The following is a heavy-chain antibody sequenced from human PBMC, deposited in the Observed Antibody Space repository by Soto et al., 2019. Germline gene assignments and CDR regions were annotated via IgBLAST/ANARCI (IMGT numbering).Heavy chain of an antibody. V-gene: IGHV1-8*01. CDR2: MNPNSGNT. D-gene: IGHD3-3*01. Sequence: QVQLVQSGAEVKKPGASVKVSCKASGYTFTRYDFNWVRQATGQGLEWMGWMNPNSGNTGCAQKCQGRVTMTRNTSIRTAYMGLSSLRSEDTAVYYCARGITIFGVVPGWGQGTMVTVSS. CDR1: GYTFTRYD. CDR3: ARGITIFGVVPG. J-gene: IGHJ4*02.